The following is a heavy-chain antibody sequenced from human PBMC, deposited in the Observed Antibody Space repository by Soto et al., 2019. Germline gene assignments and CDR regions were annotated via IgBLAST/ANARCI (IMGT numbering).Heavy chain of an antibody. CDR1: RFTFSRSA. V-gene: IGHV3-33*01. D-gene: IGHD3-16*01. CDR3: ARGLDKSAGGAVDI. Sequence: QVQLVETGGGVVQPGRSLRLSCAASRFTFSRSAMHWVRQAPGKGLEWVAVISHDENNKDYADSVKGRFTISRDNSKNTMSLQMNSLRAEDTAVYYCARGLDKSAGGAVDIWGQGTIVTVSS. J-gene: IGHJ3*02. CDR2: ISHDENNK.